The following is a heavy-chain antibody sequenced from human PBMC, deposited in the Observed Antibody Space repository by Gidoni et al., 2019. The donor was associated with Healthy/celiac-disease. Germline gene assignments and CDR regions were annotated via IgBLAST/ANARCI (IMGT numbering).Heavy chain of an antibody. D-gene: IGHD6-6*01. CDR2: IRSKANSYAT. J-gene: IGHJ6*02. CDR1: GFTFSGSA. V-gene: IGHV3-73*01. CDR3: ANIAARSDRTYYGMDV. Sequence: EVQLVESGGGLVQPGGSLKLSCAASGFTFSGSAMHWVRQASGKGLEWVGRIRSKANSYATAYAASVKGRFTISRDDSKNTAYLQMNSLKTEDTAVYYCANIAARSDRTYYGMDVWGQGTTVTVSS.